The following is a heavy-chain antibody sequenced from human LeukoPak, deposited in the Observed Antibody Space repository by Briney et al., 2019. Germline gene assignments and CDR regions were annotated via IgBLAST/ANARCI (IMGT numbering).Heavy chain of an antibody. V-gene: IGHV1-69*13. CDR2: IIPIFGTA. Sequence: SVKVSCKASGGTFNSYAISWVRQAPGQGLEWMGGIIPIFGTANYAQKFQGRVTITADESTSTAYMELSSLRSEDTAVYYCARHPGYCSGGSCYYYYYYGMDVWGKGTTVTVSS. CDR3: ARHPGYCSGGSCYYYYYYGMDV. J-gene: IGHJ6*04. D-gene: IGHD2-15*01. CDR1: GGTFNSYA.